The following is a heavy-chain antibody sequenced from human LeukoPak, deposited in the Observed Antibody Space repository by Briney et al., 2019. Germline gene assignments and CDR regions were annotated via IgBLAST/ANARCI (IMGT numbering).Heavy chain of an antibody. CDR1: GFTFSNYA. D-gene: IGHD3-16*02. Sequence: GGSLRLSCAASGFTFSNYAMSWVRQAPGKGLEWVSIIGYRGGSIYYAYSVQGRFTISRDNSKNTLSLQMNGLRPEDTAVYYCAKSWGYTRPYYNYMDVWGQGTLVTVSS. J-gene: IGHJ4*02. V-gene: IGHV3-23*01. CDR3: AKSWGYTRPYYNYMDV. CDR2: IGYRGGSI.